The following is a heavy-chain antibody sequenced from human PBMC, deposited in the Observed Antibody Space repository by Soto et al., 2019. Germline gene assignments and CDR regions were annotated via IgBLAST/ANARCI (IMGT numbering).Heavy chain of an antibody. Sequence: GGSLRLSCAASGFTFDDYVMTWVRQVPGKGLEWVSGINWNGGSPSYADSVKGRFTISRDNAKNSLYLQMNNLTAEDAAFYHCARHGRDWDYWYFDLWGRGTLVTVSS. J-gene: IGHJ2*01. CDR2: INWNGGSP. D-gene: IGHD3-9*01. V-gene: IGHV3-20*01. CDR1: GFTFDDYV. CDR3: ARHGRDWDYWYFDL.